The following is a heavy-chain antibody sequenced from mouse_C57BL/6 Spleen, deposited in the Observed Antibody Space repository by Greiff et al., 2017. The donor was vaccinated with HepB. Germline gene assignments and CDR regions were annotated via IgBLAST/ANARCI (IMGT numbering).Heavy chain of an antibody. CDR2: IYPGDGDT. CDR3: ARWVVAHYFDY. D-gene: IGHD1-1*01. V-gene: IGHV1-80*01. Sequence: VQLQESGAELVKPGASVKISCKASGYAFSSYWMNWVKQRPGKGLEWIGQIYPGDGDTNYNGKFKGKATLTADKSSSTAYMQLSSLTSEDSAVYFCARWVVAHYFDYWGQGTTLTVSS. J-gene: IGHJ2*01. CDR1: GYAFSSYW.